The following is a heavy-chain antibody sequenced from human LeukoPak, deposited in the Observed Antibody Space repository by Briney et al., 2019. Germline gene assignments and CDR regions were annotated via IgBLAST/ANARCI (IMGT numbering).Heavy chain of an antibody. CDR1: GYTFTGYY. V-gene: IGHV1-46*01. J-gene: IGHJ4*02. Sequence: GASVKVSCKASGYTFTGYYMHWVRQAPGQGLEWMGIINPSGGSTSYAQKFQGRVTMTRDTSTSTVYMELSSLRSEDTAVYYCARLASVVVPAYYFDYWGQGTLVTVSS. CDR2: INPSGGST. CDR3: ARLASVVVPAYYFDY. D-gene: IGHD2-2*01.